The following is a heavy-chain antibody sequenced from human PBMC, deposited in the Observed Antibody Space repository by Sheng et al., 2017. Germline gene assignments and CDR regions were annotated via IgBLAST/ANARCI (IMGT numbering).Heavy chain of an antibody. CDR1: GFSFSSHA. CDR3: VKDRGGHFSFDY. CDR2: MSYDGSDE. J-gene: IGHJ4*02. V-gene: IGHV3-30*01. D-gene: IGHD3-10*01. Sequence: QVQLVESGGGVVQPGRSLRLSCAASGFSFSSHAMHWVRQAPGKGLEWVAVMSYDGSDENYADSVKGRFTISRDNSKNMLYLQMNSLRTEDTAVYYCVKDRGGHFSFDYWGQGTLVTVSS.